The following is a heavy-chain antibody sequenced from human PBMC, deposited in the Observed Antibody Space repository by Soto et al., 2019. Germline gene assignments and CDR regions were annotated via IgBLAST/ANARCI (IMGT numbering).Heavy chain of an antibody. J-gene: IGHJ4*02. CDR1: GFSFTDYP. CDR2: ISGSGATT. V-gene: IGHV3-23*01. D-gene: IGHD2-21*01. CDR3: ARDPPLSVLVVVATDDF. Sequence: EVQLLESGGGLVQPGGSLRLSCAAAGFSFTDYPMTWVRQAPGKGLEWVSSISGSGATTYYADSVKGRFNISRDNSNNTLYLQMNSLSAEDTAVYYCARDPPLSVLVVVATDDFWGQGTLVTVSS.